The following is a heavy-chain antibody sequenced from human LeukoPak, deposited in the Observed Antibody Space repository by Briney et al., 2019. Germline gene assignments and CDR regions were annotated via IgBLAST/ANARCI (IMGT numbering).Heavy chain of an antibody. CDR1: GYTFTGYY. J-gene: IGHJ3*02. D-gene: IGHD4-17*01. Sequence: ASVKVSCKASGYTFTGYYMHWVRQAPGQGLEWMGWINPNSGGTNYAQKFQGRVTMTRDTSISTAYMELSRLRSDDTAVYYCARDGTTVTSLGAFDIWGQGTMVTVSA. CDR2: INPNSGGT. CDR3: ARDGTTVTSLGAFDI. V-gene: IGHV1-2*02.